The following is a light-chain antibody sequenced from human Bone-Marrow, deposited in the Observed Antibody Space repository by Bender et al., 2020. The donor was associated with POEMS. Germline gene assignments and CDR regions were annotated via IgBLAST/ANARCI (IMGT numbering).Light chain of an antibody. Sequence: QSALTQPASVSGSPGQPITISCIGTSSDVVSHNLVSWYQQHPGKAPKLVIYEDIKRPSGVYKRFSGSKSGNAASLTISGLQAEDEADYYCCSYAGISDVMFGGGTKLTVL. J-gene: IGLJ3*02. CDR1: SSDVVSHNL. CDR3: CSYAGISDVM. V-gene: IGLV2-23*01. CDR2: EDI.